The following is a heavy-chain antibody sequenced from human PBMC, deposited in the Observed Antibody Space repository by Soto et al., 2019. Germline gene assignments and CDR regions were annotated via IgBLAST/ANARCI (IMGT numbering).Heavy chain of an antibody. V-gene: IGHV2-5*02. CDR2: IFWDDDK. CDR3: AHSVRNSRYDLDY. CDR1: GFSLNTYGVG. Sequence: QSGPTLVNPTETLTLTCTFSGFSLNTYGVGVGWIRQPPGKALEWLAIIFWDDDKRYSPSIKNRVTITKDTSKNQVVLTMTSMDPVDTATYFCAHSVRNSRYDLDYWGQGILVTVSS. D-gene: IGHD5-12*01. J-gene: IGHJ4*02.